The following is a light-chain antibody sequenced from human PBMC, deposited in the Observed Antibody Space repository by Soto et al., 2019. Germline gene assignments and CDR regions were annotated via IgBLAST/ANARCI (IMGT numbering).Light chain of an antibody. CDR3: QSYDSRLSGVV. CDR2: GNN. CDR1: NSNIGSNYD. V-gene: IGLV1-40*01. Sequence: QSVLTQPPSVSGVPGQRVTISCTGSNSNIGSNYDVHWYQQLPGSAPKLLIYGNNNRPSGVPDRCSASKSVTSASLAIAGLQDDDEDDYYCQSYDSRLSGVVFGGGTKLTVL. J-gene: IGLJ3*02.